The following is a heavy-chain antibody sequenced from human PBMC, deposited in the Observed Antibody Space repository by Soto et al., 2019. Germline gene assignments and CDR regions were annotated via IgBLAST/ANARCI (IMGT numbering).Heavy chain of an antibody. D-gene: IGHD3-16*01. CDR2: IVPGFGTA. J-gene: IGHJ4*02. CDR3: ARERVAEVQLWLYHY. Sequence: QVQLVQSGAEVKKPGSSVKVSCKASGGTFSSYAISWVRQAPGQGLEWMGGIVPGFGTASYAQKFQGRVTXXADGSTSTAYMELSILRSEDTAVYYCARERVAEVQLWLYHYWGQGTLVTVSS. V-gene: IGHV1-69*12. CDR1: GGTFSSYA.